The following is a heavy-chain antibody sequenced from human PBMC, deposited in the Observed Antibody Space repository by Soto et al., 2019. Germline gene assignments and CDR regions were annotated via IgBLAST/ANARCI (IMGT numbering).Heavy chain of an antibody. Sequence: QVQLVESGGGLVKPGGSLRLSCAASGFTFSAYYMSWLRQAPGKGLEWVSYISSSGSTIYYADSVKGRFTITRDNAKNSLYLQMNSLRAEDTAVYYCARDQPNSQYDYLWGTSIVQSDSDAFDIWGQGTMVTVSS. CDR1: GFTFSAYY. CDR3: ARDQPNSQYDYLWGTSIVQSDSDAFDI. D-gene: IGHD3-16*01. J-gene: IGHJ3*02. V-gene: IGHV3-11*01. CDR2: ISSSGSTI.